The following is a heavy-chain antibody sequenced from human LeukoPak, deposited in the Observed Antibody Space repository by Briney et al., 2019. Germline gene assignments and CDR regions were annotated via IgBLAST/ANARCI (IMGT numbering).Heavy chain of an antibody. CDR3: AKGRPIFGVVIPFDY. CDR2: IRYDGSNK. CDR1: GFTFSSYG. Sequence: PGGSLRLSCAASGFTFSSYGMHWVRQAPGKGLEWVAFIRYDGSNKYYADSVKGRFTISRDNSKNTLYLQMNSLRAEDTAVYYCAKGRPIFGVVIPFDYWGQGTLVTVSS. D-gene: IGHD3-3*01. J-gene: IGHJ4*02. V-gene: IGHV3-30*02.